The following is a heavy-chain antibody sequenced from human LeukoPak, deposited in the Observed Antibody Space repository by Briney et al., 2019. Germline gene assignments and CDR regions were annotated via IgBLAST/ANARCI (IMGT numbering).Heavy chain of an antibody. CDR1: GFYFGGHA. D-gene: IGHD3-3*01. J-gene: IGHJ4*02. V-gene: IGHV3-48*04. Sequence: GGSLRLSCVASGFYFGGHAMHWLRQAPGKGLEWVAYVTYGSDTIFYADSVKGRFTVSRDNAKNSLYLQMDSLRAEDTAVYYCARDLESRGRRTNPTFDYWGQGTLVTVSS. CDR2: VTYGSDTI. CDR3: ARDLESRGRRTNPTFDY.